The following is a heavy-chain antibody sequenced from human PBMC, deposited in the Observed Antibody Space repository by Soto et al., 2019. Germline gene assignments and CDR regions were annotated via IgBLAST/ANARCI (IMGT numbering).Heavy chain of an antibody. CDR1: GFTFSSYA. CDR3: AKLAVLPGGWSTEYFQH. Sequence: GGSLRLSCAASGFTFSSYAMSWVRQAPGKGLEWVSAISGSGGSTYYADSVKGRFTISRDNSKNTLYLQMNSLRAEDTAVYYCAKLAVLPGGWSTEYFQHWGQGTLVTVSS. CDR2: ISGSGGST. J-gene: IGHJ1*01. D-gene: IGHD6-19*01. V-gene: IGHV3-23*01.